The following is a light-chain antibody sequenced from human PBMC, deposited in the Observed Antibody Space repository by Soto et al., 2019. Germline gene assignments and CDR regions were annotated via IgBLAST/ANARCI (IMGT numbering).Light chain of an antibody. J-gene: IGLJ2*01. CDR3: QSYDSSHVV. V-gene: IGLV1-40*01. CDR1: SSNIGAGYD. CDR2: GNS. Sequence: QPVLTQPPSVSGAPGQRVTISCTGSSSNIGAGYDVHWYQQLPGTAPKLLIYGNSNRPSGVPDRFSGSKSGTSASLAITGLQAEDEADYYCQSYDSSHVVFGGGTK.